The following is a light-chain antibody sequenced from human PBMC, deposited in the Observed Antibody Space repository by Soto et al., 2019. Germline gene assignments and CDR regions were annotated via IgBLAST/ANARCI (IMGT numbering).Light chain of an antibody. Sequence: IQLTQSPSSLSASVGDRVTITCRASQDIRSALGWYQQKPGKVPKLLIYAASYLQSGVPSRFSGSGSGTDFTLTISSLQPEDFATYYCLLDFSYFWAFGQGTKVDIK. V-gene: IGKV1-6*01. CDR1: QDIRSA. CDR2: AAS. J-gene: IGKJ1*01. CDR3: LLDFSYFWA.